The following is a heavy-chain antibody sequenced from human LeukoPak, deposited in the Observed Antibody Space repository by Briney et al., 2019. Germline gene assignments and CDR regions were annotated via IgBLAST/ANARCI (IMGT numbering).Heavy chain of an antibody. J-gene: IGHJ4*02. D-gene: IGHD6-25*01. Sequence: GSSVKVSCKASGGTFSSYAISWVRQAPGQGLEWMGGIIPMFRTANYAQKIQGRVTITADESTSTAYMELSSLRSEDTAVYYCARGGPRGNGFDYWGQGSLVSVSS. CDR3: ARGGPRGNGFDY. CDR2: IIPMFRTA. V-gene: IGHV1-69*01. CDR1: GGTFSSYA.